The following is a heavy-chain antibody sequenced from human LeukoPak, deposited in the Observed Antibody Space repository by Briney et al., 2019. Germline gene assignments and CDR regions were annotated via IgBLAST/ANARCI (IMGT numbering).Heavy chain of an antibody. D-gene: IGHD2-2*02. V-gene: IGHV4-59*01. CDR1: GGSISSYY. Sequence: KASETLSLTCTVSGGSISSYYWSWIRQPPGKGLEWIGYIYYSGSTNYNPSLKSRVTISVDTSKNQFSLKLSSVTAADTAVYYCARDLGYCSSTSCYRSYYYYGMDVWGQGTTVTVSS. CDR2: IYYSGST. J-gene: IGHJ6*02. CDR3: ARDLGYCSSTSCYRSYYYYGMDV.